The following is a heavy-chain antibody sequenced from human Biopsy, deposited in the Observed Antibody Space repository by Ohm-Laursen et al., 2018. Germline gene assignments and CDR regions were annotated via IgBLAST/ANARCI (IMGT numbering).Heavy chain of an antibody. D-gene: IGHD5-12*01. Sequence: TLSLTCAVNGKSSSGYFWNWIRQPPGKGLEWIGEINQSGSTKYNPSLKRRATLSADSSNSQFSLRLTSVTAADTAIYYCARGSGYFKLDVWGQGTTVTVSS. J-gene: IGHJ6*02. V-gene: IGHV4-34*01. CDR1: GKSSSGYF. CDR2: INQSGST. CDR3: ARGSGYFKLDV.